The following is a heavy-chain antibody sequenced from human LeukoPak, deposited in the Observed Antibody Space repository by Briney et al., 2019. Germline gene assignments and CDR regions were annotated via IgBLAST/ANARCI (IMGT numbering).Heavy chain of an antibody. D-gene: IGHD1-26*01. CDR2: ISSSSSYI. Sequence: GGSLRLSCAASGFTFSSYSMNWVRQAPGKGLEWVSSISSSSSYIYYADSVKGRFTISRDNAKNSLYLQMNSLRAEDTALYYCARGRYSGSYLLDYWGQGTLVTVSS. J-gene: IGHJ4*02. V-gene: IGHV3-21*01. CDR1: GFTFSSYS. CDR3: ARGRYSGSYLLDY.